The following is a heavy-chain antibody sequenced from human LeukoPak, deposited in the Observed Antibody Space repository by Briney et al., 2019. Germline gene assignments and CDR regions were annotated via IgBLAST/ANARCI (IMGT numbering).Heavy chain of an antibody. CDR3: ARVYSSSWYYFVH. Sequence: SETLSLTCTVSGGSISSYYWRWIRQPPGKGLEWIGSIYYSGSTNSNPSLKSRVTMSVDTSKNQFSLKLTSVTPADTAVYYCARVYSSSWYYFVHWGQGTLVTVSS. V-gene: IGHV4-59*12. CDR2: IYYSGST. D-gene: IGHD6-6*01. J-gene: IGHJ4*02. CDR1: GGSISSYY.